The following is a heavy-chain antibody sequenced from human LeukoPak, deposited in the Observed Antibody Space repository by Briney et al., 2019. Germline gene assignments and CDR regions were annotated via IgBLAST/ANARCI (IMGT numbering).Heavy chain of an antibody. Sequence: GGSLRLSCAASGFTFSNYVMNWVRQAPGKGLQWVSAISAHDGSTYYADSVKGRFTISRDNSKNTLYLQMNSLRAEDTAVYYCAKGYCSGGSCGFDYWGQGTLVTVSS. CDR2: ISAHDGST. J-gene: IGHJ4*02. CDR1: GFTFSNYV. CDR3: AKGYCSGGSCGFDY. D-gene: IGHD2-15*01. V-gene: IGHV3-23*01.